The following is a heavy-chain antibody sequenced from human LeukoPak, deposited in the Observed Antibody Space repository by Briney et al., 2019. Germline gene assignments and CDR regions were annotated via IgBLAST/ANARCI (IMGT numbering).Heavy chain of an antibody. Sequence: NPGGSLRLSCAASGFTFSSYSMNWVRQAPGKGLEWVSSISSSSSYIYYADSVKGRFTISRDNAKNSLYLQMNSLRAEDTAVYYCARDPTTDCSSTSCYTSEYFQHWGQGTLVTVSS. CDR2: ISSSSSYI. D-gene: IGHD2-2*02. CDR1: GFTFSSYS. V-gene: IGHV3-21*01. CDR3: ARDPTTDCSSTSCYTSEYFQH. J-gene: IGHJ1*01.